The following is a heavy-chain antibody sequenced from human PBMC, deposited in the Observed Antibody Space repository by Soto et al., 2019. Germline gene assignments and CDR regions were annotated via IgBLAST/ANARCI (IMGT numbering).Heavy chain of an antibody. D-gene: IGHD3-10*01. CDR2: ISGNGGST. CDR3: ARDRDGENWFDP. V-gene: IGHV3-23*01. J-gene: IGHJ5*02. Sequence: GGSLRLSCAASGFTFSSYAMSWVRQSPGKGLEWVSAISGNGGSTYYAGSVRGRFTISRDNSKNTLYLQMNSLRAEDTAVYYCARDRDGENWFDPWGQGTLVTVSS. CDR1: GFTFSSYA.